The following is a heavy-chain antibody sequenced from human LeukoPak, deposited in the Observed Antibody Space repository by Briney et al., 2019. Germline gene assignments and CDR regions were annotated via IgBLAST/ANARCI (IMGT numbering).Heavy chain of an antibody. J-gene: IGHJ5*02. V-gene: IGHV4-59*12. D-gene: IGHD3-22*01. Sequence: SETLSLTCTVSGGSISSYYWSWIRQPPGKGLGWIGCIYYSGSTNYNPSLKSRVTISVDTSKNQFSLKLSSVTAADTAVYYCARDYYDSSDSWFDPWGQGTLVTVS. CDR1: GGSISSYY. CDR2: IYYSGST. CDR3: ARDYYDSSDSWFDP.